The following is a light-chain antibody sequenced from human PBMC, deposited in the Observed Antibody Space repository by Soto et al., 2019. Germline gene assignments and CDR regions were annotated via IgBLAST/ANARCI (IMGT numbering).Light chain of an antibody. CDR3: QQTFSTPIT. V-gene: IGKV1-39*01. Sequence: DIQMTQSPSSLSASVGDRVTITCRASQTVRTYLNWYQQKPGKAPTRLVYAASTLGSAVPPRFTGAGSETDFTLTISGLQPEDFATYYWQQTFSTPITFGQGTRLE. J-gene: IGKJ5*01. CDR2: AAS. CDR1: QTVRTY.